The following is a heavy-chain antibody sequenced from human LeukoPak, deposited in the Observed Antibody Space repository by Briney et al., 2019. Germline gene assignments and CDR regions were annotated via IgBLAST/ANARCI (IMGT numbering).Heavy chain of an antibody. J-gene: IGHJ4*02. D-gene: IGHD3-22*01. V-gene: IGHV3-7*03. CDR2: IKQDGSEK. CDR3: AKAVDYYDSSGFDY. CDR1: GFTFSSYW. Sequence: PGGSLRLSCAASGFTFSSYWMSWVRQAPGKGLEWVANIKQDGSEKYYVDSVKGRFTISRDNAKNSLYLQMNSLRAEDMALYYCAKAVDYYDSSGFDYWGQGTLVTVSS.